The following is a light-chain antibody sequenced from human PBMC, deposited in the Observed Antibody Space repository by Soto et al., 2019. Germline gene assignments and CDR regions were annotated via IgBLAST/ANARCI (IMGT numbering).Light chain of an antibody. CDR2: GAS. Sequence: EIVMTQSPATLSVSPGERATISCRASLSVSSNLAWYQQKRGQPPRLLIHGASTRATGIPARFSGSGSGTEFTLTISSLQSEDFAVYYCQQYNNWPFTFGQGTKLEIK. J-gene: IGKJ2*01. CDR3: QQYNNWPFT. CDR1: LSVSSN. V-gene: IGKV3-15*01.